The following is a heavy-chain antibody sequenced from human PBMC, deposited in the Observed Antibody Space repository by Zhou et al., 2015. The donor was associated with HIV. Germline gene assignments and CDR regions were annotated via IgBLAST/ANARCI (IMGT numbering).Heavy chain of an antibody. Sequence: QVHLVQSGAEVKKSGSSVKVSCKASGGTFSSYAISWVRQAPGQGLEWMGGIIPIFGTPKYAQKFQGRVTITADRSTSTGYMELSSLTSEDTAVYYCASKFWGAHGSGGYTSDNYGMDVWGQGTTVTVSS. D-gene: IGHD3-10*01. V-gene: IGHV1-69*06. CDR3: ASKFWGAHGSGGYTSDNYGMDV. J-gene: IGHJ6*02. CDR2: IIPIFGTP. CDR1: GGTFSSYA.